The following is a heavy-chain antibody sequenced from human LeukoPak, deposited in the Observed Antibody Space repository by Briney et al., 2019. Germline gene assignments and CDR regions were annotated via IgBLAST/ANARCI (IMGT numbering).Heavy chain of an antibody. D-gene: IGHD6-19*01. V-gene: IGHV3-23*01. CDR1: GFTFSKYA. J-gene: IGHJ4*02. Sequence: PGGSLRLSCAASGFTFSKYAMSWVRQAPGKGLEWVSGISGSGGSTYYADSVKGRFIISRDNSKNTLYLKMNSLRAEDTAVYYCAKEGPSSDWFGRYYFDYWGQGTLVTVSS. CDR3: AKEGPSSDWFGRYYFDY. CDR2: ISGSGGST.